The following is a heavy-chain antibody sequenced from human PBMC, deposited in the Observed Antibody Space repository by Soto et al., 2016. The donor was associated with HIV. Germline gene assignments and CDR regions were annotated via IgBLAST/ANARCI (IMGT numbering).Heavy chain of an antibody. CDR3: ARRNYYGSGTDY. CDR1: GFTFSSYA. V-gene: IGHV3-23*01. CDR2: ISGSGGST. D-gene: IGHD3-10*01. J-gene: IGHJ4*02. Sequence: EVQLLESGGGLVQPGGSLRLSCAASGFTFSSYAMSWVRQAPGKGLEWVSAISGSGGSTYYADSVKGRFTISRDNSKNTLYLQMNSLRAEDTAVYYCARRNYYGSGTDYWGQGTLVTVSS.